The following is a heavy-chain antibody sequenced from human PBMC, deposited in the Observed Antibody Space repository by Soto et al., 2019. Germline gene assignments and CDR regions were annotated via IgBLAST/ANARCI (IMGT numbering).Heavy chain of an antibody. J-gene: IGHJ4*02. V-gene: IGHV1-2*02. CDR3: ARDATTTETSTFDY. D-gene: IGHD1-1*01. CDR2: IDPKNGTT. CDR1: GSIFTDCY. Sequence: ASVKVSCKSSGSIFTDCYIHWVRQAPGQGLEWMGWIDPKNGTTNFAEKFRGRVTMTTDTSLNTAYMERRSLTSDDTAVYYCARDATTTETSTFDYWGQGTPVTVSS.